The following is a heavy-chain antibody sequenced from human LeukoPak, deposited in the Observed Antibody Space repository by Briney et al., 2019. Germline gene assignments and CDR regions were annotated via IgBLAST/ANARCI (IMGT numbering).Heavy chain of an antibody. CDR2: INQDGSEK. D-gene: IGHD3-22*01. V-gene: IGHV3-7*01. J-gene: IGHJ4*02. Sequence: PGGSLRLSCVASGFTFSNYWMSWVRQAPGNGLERVANINQDGSEKYSVDSVKGRFTFSRDNAKNSLFLQMNSLRADDTAVYYCARDDSSGYYYFDNWGQGTLVTVSS. CDR3: ARDDSSGYYYFDN. CDR1: GFTFSNYW.